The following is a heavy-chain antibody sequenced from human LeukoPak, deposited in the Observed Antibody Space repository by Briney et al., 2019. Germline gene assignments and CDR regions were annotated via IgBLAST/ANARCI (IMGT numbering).Heavy chain of an antibody. D-gene: IGHD1-1*01. Sequence: GGSLRLSCAASGFTVSSNHMSWVRQAPGKGLEWVSVIYSGGSTNYADSVKGRFTISRDNSKNTLYLQMNSLRAEDTAVYHCARGPAGYNWGQGTLVTVSS. J-gene: IGHJ4*02. V-gene: IGHV3-53*01. CDR1: GFTVSSNH. CDR2: IYSGGST. CDR3: ARGPAGYN.